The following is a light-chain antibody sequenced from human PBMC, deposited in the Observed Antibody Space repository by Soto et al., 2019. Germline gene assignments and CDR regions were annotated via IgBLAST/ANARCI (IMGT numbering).Light chain of an antibody. CDR2: DAS. CDR3: QQSYITPFT. Sequence: DIQMTQSPSSLSASVGDRVTITCRASQTISSYLTWYQQKPGKAPRLLIYDASSLQSGVPSRFSGNRAGTDCTLTITSLQPEDFATYYCQQSYITPFTFGPRTKVDIK. V-gene: IGKV1-39*01. J-gene: IGKJ3*01. CDR1: QTISSY.